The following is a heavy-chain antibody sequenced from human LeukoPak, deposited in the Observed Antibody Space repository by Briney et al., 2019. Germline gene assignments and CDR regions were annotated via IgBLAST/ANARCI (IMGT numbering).Heavy chain of an antibody. CDR2: IHTSGST. Sequence: SETLSLTCTVSGVSISSYYWSWIRQPAGKGLEWIGRIHTSGSTNYNPSLKSRVTMSGDTSKNQFSLKLSSVTAADTAVYYCARVTGYTIEDYFDYWGQGTLVTVSS. CDR3: ARVTGYTIEDYFDY. D-gene: IGHD3-9*01. J-gene: IGHJ4*02. V-gene: IGHV4-4*07. CDR1: GVSISSYY.